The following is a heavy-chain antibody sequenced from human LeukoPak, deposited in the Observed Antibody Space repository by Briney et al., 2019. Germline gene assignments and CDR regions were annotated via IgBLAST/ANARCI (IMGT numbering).Heavy chain of an antibody. V-gene: IGHV4-4*02. CDR1: GGSISSSNW. J-gene: IGHJ4*02. D-gene: IGHD2-15*01. CDR3: ARGRGYCSGGSCARPSDY. Sequence: SGTLSLTCAVSGGSISSSNWWSWVRQPPGKGLEWIGEIYHSGSTNYNPSLKSRVTISVDKSKNQFSLKLSSVTAADTAVHYCARGRGYCSGGSCARPSDYWGQGTLVTVSS. CDR2: IYHSGST.